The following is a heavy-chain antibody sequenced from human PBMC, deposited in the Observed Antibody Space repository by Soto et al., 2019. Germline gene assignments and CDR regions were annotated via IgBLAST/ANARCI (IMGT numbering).Heavy chain of an antibody. CDR3: ARGTHYYDSSGYYY. CDR1: GFTFSSYE. Sequence: PGGSLRLSCAASGFTFSSYEMNWVRQAPGKGLEWVSYISSSGSTIYYADSVKGRFTISRDNAKNSLYLQMNSLRAEDTAVYYCARGTHYYDSSGYYYWGQGTLVTVSS. V-gene: IGHV3-48*03. D-gene: IGHD3-22*01. CDR2: ISSSGSTI. J-gene: IGHJ4*02.